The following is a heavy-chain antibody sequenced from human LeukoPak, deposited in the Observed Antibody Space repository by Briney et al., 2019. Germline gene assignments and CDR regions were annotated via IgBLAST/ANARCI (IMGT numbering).Heavy chain of an antibody. CDR2: IIPIFGTA. CDR3: ARDGGDGYNDFDC. Sequence: SVKVSCKASGGTFSSYAISWVRQAPGQGLEWMGGIIPIFGTANYAQKFQGGVTITADESTSTAYMELSSLRSEDTAVYYCARDGGDGYNDFDCWGQGTLVTVSS. CDR1: GGTFSSYA. J-gene: IGHJ4*02. D-gene: IGHD5-24*01. V-gene: IGHV1-69*13.